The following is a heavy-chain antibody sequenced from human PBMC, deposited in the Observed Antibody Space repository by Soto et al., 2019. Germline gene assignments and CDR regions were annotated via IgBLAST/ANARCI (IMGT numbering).Heavy chain of an antibody. V-gene: IGHV3-15*07. D-gene: IGHD3-10*01. J-gene: IGHJ4*02. CDR2: IKSKTDGGTT. Sequence: GSLRLSCAASGFTFSNAWMNWVRQAPGKGLEWVGRIKSKTDGGTTDYAAPVKGRFTISRDDSKNTLYLQMNSPKTEDTAVYYCTTQSLLWFGELSLDYWGQGTLVTVSS. CDR3: TTQSLLWFGELSLDY. CDR1: GFTFSNAW.